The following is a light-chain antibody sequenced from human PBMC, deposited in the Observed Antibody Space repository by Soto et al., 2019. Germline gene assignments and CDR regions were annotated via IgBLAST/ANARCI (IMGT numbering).Light chain of an antibody. Sequence: QSVLAQPASVSGSPGQSITISCTGTSSDIGGYNYVSWYQQHPGKAPKLMIYEVNKRPSEVSNRFSGSKSGNTASLTISGLQPEDEARYYCNSYPSRYTLVLGTGTKVTVL. V-gene: IGLV2-14*01. CDR1: SSDIGGYNY. J-gene: IGLJ1*01. CDR2: EVN. CDR3: NSYPSRYTLV.